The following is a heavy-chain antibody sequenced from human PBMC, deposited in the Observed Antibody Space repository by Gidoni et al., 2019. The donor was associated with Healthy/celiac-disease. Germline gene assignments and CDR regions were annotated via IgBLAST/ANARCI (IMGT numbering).Heavy chain of an antibody. CDR2: INHSGST. V-gene: IGHV4-34*01. Sequence: QVQLQQWGAGLLKPSEPLSLTCAVYGGSFSGYYWSWIRQPPGKGLEWIGEINHSGSTNYNPSLKSRVTISVDTSKNQFSLKLSSVTAADTAVYYCARDPGAAAGTDYFDYWGQGTLVTVSS. D-gene: IGHD6-13*01. CDR3: ARDPGAAAGTDYFDY. CDR1: GGSFSGYY. J-gene: IGHJ4*02.